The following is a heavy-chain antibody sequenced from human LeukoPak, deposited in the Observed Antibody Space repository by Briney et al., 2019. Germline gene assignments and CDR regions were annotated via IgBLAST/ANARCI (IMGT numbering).Heavy chain of an antibody. J-gene: IGHJ6*02. Sequence: GGSLRLSCAASGFTFSSYSMNWVRRAPGKGLEWVSSISSSSSYIYYADSVKGRFTISRDNAKNSLYLQMNSLRAEDTAVYYCARDDIVVVPAANYYYYGMDVWGQGTTVTVSS. V-gene: IGHV3-21*01. D-gene: IGHD2-2*01. CDR3: ARDDIVVVPAANYYYYGMDV. CDR2: ISSSSSYI. CDR1: GFTFSSYS.